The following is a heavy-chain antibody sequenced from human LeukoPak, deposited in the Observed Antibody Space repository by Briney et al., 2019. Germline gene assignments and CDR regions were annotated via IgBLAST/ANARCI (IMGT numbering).Heavy chain of an antibody. Sequence: ASVKVSCTASGYTFTSYSMHWVRQAPGQRLEWMGWINAGNGNTKFSQKFQGRVTITRDTSASTAYMELSSLRSEDTAVYYCARFLGGSYGMDVWGQGTTVTVSS. J-gene: IGHJ6*02. CDR2: INAGNGNT. CDR3: ARFLGGSYGMDV. V-gene: IGHV1-3*01. D-gene: IGHD1-26*01. CDR1: GYTFTSYS.